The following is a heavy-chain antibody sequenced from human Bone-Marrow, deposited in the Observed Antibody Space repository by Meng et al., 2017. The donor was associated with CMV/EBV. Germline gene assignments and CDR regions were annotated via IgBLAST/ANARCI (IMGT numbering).Heavy chain of an antibody. D-gene: IGHD3-10*01. J-gene: IGHJ5*02. V-gene: IGHV1-69*05. CDR1: SYA. CDR2: IIPIFGTA. Sequence: SYAISWVRQAPGQGLAWMGGIIPIFGTANYAQKFQGRVTITTDESTSTAYMELSSLRSEDTAVYYCARDQGHYYGSGSYYSNWFDPWGQGTLVTVSS. CDR3: ARDQGHYYGSGSYYSNWFDP.